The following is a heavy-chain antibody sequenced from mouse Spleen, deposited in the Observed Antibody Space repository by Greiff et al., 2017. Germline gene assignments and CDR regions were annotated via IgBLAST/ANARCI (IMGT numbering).Heavy chain of an antibody. CDR3: ARDVTTVVADAY. V-gene: IGHV1-63*02. CDR2: IYPGGGYT. D-gene: IGHD1-1*01. CDR1: GYTFTNYW. J-gene: IGHJ3*01. Sequence: VHLVESGAELVRPGTSVKISCKASGYTFTNYWLGWVKQRPGHGLEWIGDIYPGGGYTNYNEKFKGKATLTADTSSSTAYMQLSSLTSEDSAVYFCARDVTTVVADAYWGQGTLVTVSA.